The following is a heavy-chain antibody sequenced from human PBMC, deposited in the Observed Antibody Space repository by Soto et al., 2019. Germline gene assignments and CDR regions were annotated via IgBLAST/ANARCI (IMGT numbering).Heavy chain of an antibody. V-gene: IGHV5-51*01. CDR2: IFPSDSDT. Sequence: GESFKISCRTSGYKFTSSWIAWVRQKPGKGLEWMGIIFPSDSDTRYSPSFQGQVTISADRSTSTVFLQWASLKASDTAVYFCAPKDKSGYFNWFDPWGHGPLVTVSS. CDR3: APKDKSGYFNWFDP. D-gene: IGHD3-22*01. CDR1: GYKFTSSW. J-gene: IGHJ5*02.